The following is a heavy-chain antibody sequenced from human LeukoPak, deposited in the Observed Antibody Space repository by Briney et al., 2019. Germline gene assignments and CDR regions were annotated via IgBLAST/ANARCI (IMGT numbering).Heavy chain of an antibody. CDR3: ASPFAY. V-gene: IGHV3-7*01. Sequence: PGGXLRLSCAASGFTFRNYWMSWVRQAPGKGLEWVANINQDGSDKYYVDSVKGRFTISRDNAKNSLYLQMNSLRAEDTAIYYCASPFAYWGQGTLVTVSS. CDR2: INQDGSDK. CDR1: GFTFRNYW. J-gene: IGHJ4*02.